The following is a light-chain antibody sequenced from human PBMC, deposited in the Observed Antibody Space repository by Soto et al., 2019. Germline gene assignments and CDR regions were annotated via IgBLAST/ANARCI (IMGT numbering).Light chain of an antibody. CDR2: SAS. CDR1: QSVSNNS. CDR3: QQDGSPPT. V-gene: IGKV3-20*01. Sequence: EIVLTQSPGTLSLSPGERATLSCRASQSVSNNSLAWYQQKPGQAPRRLIYSASSRATGIPDRFSGSGSGTDFTLTISRLEPEDFAVYYCQQDGSPPTFGEGTRLEIK. J-gene: IGKJ5*01.